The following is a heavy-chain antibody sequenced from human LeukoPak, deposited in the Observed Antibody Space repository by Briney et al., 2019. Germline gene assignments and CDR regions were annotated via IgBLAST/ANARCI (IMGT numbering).Heavy chain of an antibody. Sequence: GGSLSLSCAASGFTFSSYDMHLVRQATGKGLEWVSAIGTAGDTYYPGSVKGRFTMSRENAKNSLYLQMNSLRAGDTAVYYCARRGAYYDSSGYYYADAFDIWGQGTMVTVSS. J-gene: IGHJ3*02. V-gene: IGHV3-13*01. CDR3: ARRGAYYDSSGYYYADAFDI. CDR2: IGTAGDT. CDR1: GFTFSSYD. D-gene: IGHD3-22*01.